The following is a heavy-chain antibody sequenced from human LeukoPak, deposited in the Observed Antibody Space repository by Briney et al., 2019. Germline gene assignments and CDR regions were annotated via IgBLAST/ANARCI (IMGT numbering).Heavy chain of an antibody. CDR1: GFTFSSYW. V-gene: IGHV3-74*01. CDR2: INSDGSNT. D-gene: IGHD3-22*01. Sequence: GGSLRLSCAASGFTFSSYWMPWVRQAPGKGLVWVSRINSDGSNTNYADSVKGRFSISRDNAKNTLFLQMNSLRVEDTAVYYCARRGNYSGSSGFKYWGQGTLVTVSS. J-gene: IGHJ4*02. CDR3: ARRGNYSGSSGFKY.